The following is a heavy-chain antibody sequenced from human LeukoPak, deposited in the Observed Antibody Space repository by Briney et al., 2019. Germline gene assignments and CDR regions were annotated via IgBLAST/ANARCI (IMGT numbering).Heavy chain of an antibody. J-gene: IGHJ6*02. Sequence: PGGSLRLSCAASGFTVSSNYMSWVRQAPGKGLEWVSVIYSGGSTYYADSVKGRFTISRHNSKNTLYLQMNSLRAEDTAVYYCARDRQLGYCSSTSCYRYYYGMDVWGQGTTVTVSS. CDR1: GFTVSSNY. V-gene: IGHV3-53*04. D-gene: IGHD2-2*02. CDR2: IYSGGST. CDR3: ARDRQLGYCSSTSCYRYYYGMDV.